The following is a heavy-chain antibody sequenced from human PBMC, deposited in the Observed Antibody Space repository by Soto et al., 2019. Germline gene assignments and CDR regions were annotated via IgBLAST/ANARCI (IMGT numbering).Heavy chain of an antibody. CDR1: GGSISSSSYY. D-gene: IGHD6-13*01. J-gene: IGHJ4*02. CDR3: ARHLKYSSSSPFDY. Sequence: SETLSLTCTVSGGSISSSSYYWGWIRQPPGKGLEWIGSIYYSGSTYYNPSLKSRVTISVDTSKNQFSLKLSSVTAADTAVYYCARHLKYSSSSPFDYWGQGTLVTVSS. V-gene: IGHV4-39*01. CDR2: IYYSGST.